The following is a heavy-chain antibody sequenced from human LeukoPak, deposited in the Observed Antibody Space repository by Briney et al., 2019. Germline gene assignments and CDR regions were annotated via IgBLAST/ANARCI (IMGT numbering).Heavy chain of an antibody. Sequence: SVRVSCKASGYTFNSYGISWVRQAPGQGLEWMGRIIPIFGTANYAQKFQGRVTITTDGSTSTAYMELSSLRSEDTAVYYCARSPYYYDSSGYPDYYYMDVWGKGTTVTVSS. CDR1: GYTFNSYG. D-gene: IGHD3-22*01. J-gene: IGHJ6*03. CDR2: IIPIFGTA. V-gene: IGHV1-69*05. CDR3: ARSPYYYDSSGYPDYYYMDV.